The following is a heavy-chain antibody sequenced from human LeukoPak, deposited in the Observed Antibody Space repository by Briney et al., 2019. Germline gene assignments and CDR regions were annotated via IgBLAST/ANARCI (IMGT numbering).Heavy chain of an antibody. CDR3: ARDSADYDFRSAPFDY. CDR1: GGSISSYY. CDR2: IYTSGST. D-gene: IGHD3-3*01. J-gene: IGHJ4*02. V-gene: IGHV4-4*07. Sequence: PSETLSLTCTVSGGSISSYYWSWIRQPAGKGLEWIGRIYTSGSTNYNPSLKSRVTMSVDTSKNQFSLKLSSVTAADTAVYYCARDSADYDFRSAPFDYWGQGTLVTVSS.